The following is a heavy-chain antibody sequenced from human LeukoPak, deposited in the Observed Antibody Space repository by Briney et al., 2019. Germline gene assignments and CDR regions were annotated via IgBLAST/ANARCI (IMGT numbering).Heavy chain of an antibody. CDR1: GYTFTSYG. CDR2: ISAYNGNT. D-gene: IGHD3-3*01. J-gene: IGHJ4*02. V-gene: IGHV1-18*01. CDR3: ARDHRYTIFGVVIAFYFDY. Sequence: GASVKVSCKASGYTFTSYGISWVRQAPGQGLGWMGWISAYNGNTNYAQKLQGRVTMTTDTSTSTAYMELRSLRSDDTAVYYCARDHRYTIFGVVIAFYFDYWGQGTLVTVSS.